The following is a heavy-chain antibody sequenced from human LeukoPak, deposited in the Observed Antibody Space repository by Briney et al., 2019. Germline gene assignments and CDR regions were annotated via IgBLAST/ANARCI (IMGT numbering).Heavy chain of an antibody. CDR1: RYTLTELS. Sequence: GASVKVSCKVSRYTLTELSMHWVRQAPGKGLEWMGGFDPEDGETIYAQKFQGGVTMTEDTSTDTAYMELSSLRSEDTAVYYCATQSALLRDFDYWGQGTLVTVSS. V-gene: IGHV1-24*01. CDR3: ATQSALLRDFDY. CDR2: FDPEDGET. D-gene: IGHD3-22*01. J-gene: IGHJ4*02.